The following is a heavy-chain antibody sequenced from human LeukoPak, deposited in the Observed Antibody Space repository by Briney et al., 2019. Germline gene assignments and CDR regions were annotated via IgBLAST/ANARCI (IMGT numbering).Heavy chain of an antibody. CDR3: ARGEDYVPPYYFDY. V-gene: IGHV4-59*01. D-gene: IGHD4-17*01. CDR2: IYYSGSI. Sequence: PSETLSLTCTVSGGSISSYYWSWIRQPPGKGLEWIGYIYYSGSINYNPSLKSRVTISVDTSKNQFSLKLSSVTAADTAVYYCARGEDYVPPYYFDYWGQGTLVTVSS. J-gene: IGHJ4*02. CDR1: GGSISSYY.